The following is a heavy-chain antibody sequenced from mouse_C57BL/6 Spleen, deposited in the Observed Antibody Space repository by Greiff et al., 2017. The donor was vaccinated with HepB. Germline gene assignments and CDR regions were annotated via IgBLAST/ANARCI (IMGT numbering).Heavy chain of an antibody. CDR1: GYTFTDYN. D-gene: IGHD1-1*01. CDR2: INPNNGGT. V-gene: IGHV1-22*01. Sequence: EVQLQQSGPELVKPGASVKMSCKASGYTFTDYNMHWVKQSHGKSLEWIGYINPNNGGTSYNQKFKGKATLTVNKSSSTAYMEIRSLTSEDSAVYYCARRGYGSSYVDWFAYWGQGTLVTVSA. J-gene: IGHJ3*01. CDR3: ARRGYGSSYVDWFAY.